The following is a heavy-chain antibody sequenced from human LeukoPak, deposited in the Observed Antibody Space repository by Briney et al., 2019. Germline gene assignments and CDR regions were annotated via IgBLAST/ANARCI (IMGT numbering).Heavy chain of an antibody. CDR2: IYTSGIT. J-gene: IGHJ4*02. CDR3: ARVQWLANYFDY. V-gene: IGHV4-61*02. CDR1: GGSVSSVSSY. Sequence: PSQTLSLTCTVSGGSVSSVSSYWSWVRQPAGKGLEWIGRIYTSGITDYNPSLKSRVTISLDTSKNQFSLKLSSVTAADTAVYYCARVQWLANYFDYWGQGTLVTVSS. D-gene: IGHD6-19*01.